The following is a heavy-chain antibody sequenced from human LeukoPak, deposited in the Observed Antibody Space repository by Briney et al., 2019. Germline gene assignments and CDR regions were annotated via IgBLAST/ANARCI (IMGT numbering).Heavy chain of an antibody. D-gene: IGHD5-18*01. CDR2: INPNSGGT. Sequence: ASVKVSCKASGYTFTGYYMHWVRQAPGQGLEWMGWINPNSGGTNYAQKFQGWVTMTRDTSISTAYMELSRLRSDDTAVYYCATAMVTYYYYGMDVWGQGTTVTVSS. V-gene: IGHV1-2*04. J-gene: IGHJ6*02. CDR1: GYTFTGYY. CDR3: ATAMVTYYYYGMDV.